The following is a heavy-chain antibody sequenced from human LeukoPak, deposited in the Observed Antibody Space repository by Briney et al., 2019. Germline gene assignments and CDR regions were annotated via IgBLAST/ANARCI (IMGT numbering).Heavy chain of an antibody. CDR2: IYYSGST. Sequence: PSETLSLTCTVSGGSISSYYWSWIRQPPGKGLEWIGYIYYSGSTNYNPSLKSRVTISVDTSKNQFSLKVSSVTAADTAVYYCARVPVNDITMIAGWGQGTLVTVSS. V-gene: IGHV4-59*01. D-gene: IGHD3-22*01. J-gene: IGHJ4*02. CDR1: GGSISSYY. CDR3: ARVPVNDITMIAG.